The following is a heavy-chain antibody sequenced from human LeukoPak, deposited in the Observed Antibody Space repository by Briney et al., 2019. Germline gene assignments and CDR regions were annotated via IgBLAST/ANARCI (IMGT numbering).Heavy chain of an antibody. CDR2: IRYDGSNK. CDR1: GFTFSSYG. V-gene: IGHV3-30*02. J-gene: IGHJ4*02. Sequence: GGSLRLSCAASGFTFSSYGMHWVRQAPGKGLEWVAFIRYDGSNKYYADSVKGRFTISRDNSKNTLHLQMNSLRAEDTAVYFCAKDGNYRVPGEDWGQGTLVTVSS. CDR3: AKDGNYRVPGED. D-gene: IGHD1-7*01.